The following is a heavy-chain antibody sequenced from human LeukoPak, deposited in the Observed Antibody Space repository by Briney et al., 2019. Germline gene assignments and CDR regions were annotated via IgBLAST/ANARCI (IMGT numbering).Heavy chain of an antibody. CDR3: ARVGVRGVIITSDYFDY. Sequence: PSETLSLTCAVYGGSFSVYYWSWIRQPPGKGLEWIGYIYYSGSTYYNPSLKSRVTISVDTSKNQFSLKLSSVTAADTAVYYCARVGVRGVIITSDYFDYWGQGTLVTVSS. CDR2: IYYSGST. J-gene: IGHJ4*02. D-gene: IGHD3-10*01. CDR1: GGSFSVYY. V-gene: IGHV4-30-4*01.